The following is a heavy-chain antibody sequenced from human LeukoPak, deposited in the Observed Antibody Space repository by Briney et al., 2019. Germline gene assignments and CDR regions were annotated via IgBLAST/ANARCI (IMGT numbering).Heavy chain of an antibody. J-gene: IGHJ6*03. CDR2: ISSSGSTI. D-gene: IGHD3-3*01. CDR1: GFTFSDYY. CDR3: ARRGILEWLLSRENYYYYMDV. Sequence: GGSLRLSCAASGFTFSDYYMSWIRQAPGKGLEWVSYISSSGSTIYYADSVKARFTIHRDNAKNSLYLQMNSLRAEDTAVYYCARRGILEWLLSRENYYYYMDVWGKGTTVTVSS. V-gene: IGHV3-11*04.